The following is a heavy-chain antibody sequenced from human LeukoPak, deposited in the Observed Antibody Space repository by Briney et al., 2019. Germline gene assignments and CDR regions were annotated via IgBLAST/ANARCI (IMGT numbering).Heavy chain of an antibody. CDR2: MFHNGST. V-gene: IGHV4-30-2*01. CDR3: GRGTLGYCSGTTCSLGMDV. CDR1: GGSFSSGGFS. D-gene: IGHD2-2*01. J-gene: IGHJ6*02. Sequence: PSETLSLTCAVSGGSFSSGGFSWSWIRQPPGKGLEWIGYMFHNGSTHYSPSLQRRVTISVDRFKNQFSLRLRSVTAADTAVYYCGRGTLGYCSGTTCSLGMDVWGQGTTVTVSS.